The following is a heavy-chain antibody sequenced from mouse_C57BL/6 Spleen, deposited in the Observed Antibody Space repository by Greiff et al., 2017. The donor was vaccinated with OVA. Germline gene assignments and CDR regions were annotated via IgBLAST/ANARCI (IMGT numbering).Heavy chain of an antibody. Sequence: VQLQQSGAELVRPGALVKLSCTASGFNIKDYYMHWVKQRPEQGLEWIGRIDPEDGDTEYAPKFQGKATMTGDTSSNTAYLQLSSLTSEGDAVYYCTRYYDGSRWYFDVWGTGTTVTVSS. D-gene: IGHD1-1*01. CDR3: TRYYDGSRWYFDV. CDR1: GFNIKDYY. CDR2: IDPEDGDT. J-gene: IGHJ1*03. V-gene: IGHV14-1*01.